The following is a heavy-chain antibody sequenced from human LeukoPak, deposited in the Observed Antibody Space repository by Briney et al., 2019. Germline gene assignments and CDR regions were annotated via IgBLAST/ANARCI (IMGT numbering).Heavy chain of an antibody. CDR1: GFIFSNYS. CDR3: ARGLGEATRLYYFDY. Sequence: PGGSLRLSCAASGFIFSNYSMNWVRQAPGKGLEWVSYISSSGSTTSYADSVKGRFTISRDNAKNSLYLQMNSLRAEDTAVYYCARGLGEATRLYYFDYWGQGTLVTVSS. V-gene: IGHV3-48*01. J-gene: IGHJ4*02. D-gene: IGHD3-16*01. CDR2: ISSSGSTT.